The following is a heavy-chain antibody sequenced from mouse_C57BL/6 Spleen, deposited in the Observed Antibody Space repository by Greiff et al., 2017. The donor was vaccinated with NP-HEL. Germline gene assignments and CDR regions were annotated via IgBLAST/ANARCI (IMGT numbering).Heavy chain of an antibody. J-gene: IGHJ1*03. CDR2: ISSGGSYT. CDR1: GFTFSSYG. CDR3: ASRDDDGYRWYFDV. V-gene: IGHV5-6*02. D-gene: IGHD2-3*01. Sequence: EVKLVESGGDLVKPGGSLKLSCAASGFTFSSYGMSWVRQTPDKRLEWVATISSGGSYTYYPDSVKGRFTISRDNAKNTLYLQMSSLKAEDTAMYYCASRDDDGYRWYFDVWGTGTTVTVSS.